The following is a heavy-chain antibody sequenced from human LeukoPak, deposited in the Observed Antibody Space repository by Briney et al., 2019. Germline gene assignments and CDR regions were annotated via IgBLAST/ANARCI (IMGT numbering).Heavy chain of an antibody. CDR1: GGSVNNYY. V-gene: IGHV4-59*08. CDR2: IYYTGST. D-gene: IGHD3-10*01. J-gene: IGHJ4*02. CDR3: GRHPPGGGYFDY. Sequence: PSETLSLTCTVSGGSVNNYYWSWIRQPPGKGLEWIGYIYYTGSTNYNPSLKSRVTISVDTSKNQISLRLSSVTAADTAVYYCGRHPPGGGYFDYWGQGALVTVSS.